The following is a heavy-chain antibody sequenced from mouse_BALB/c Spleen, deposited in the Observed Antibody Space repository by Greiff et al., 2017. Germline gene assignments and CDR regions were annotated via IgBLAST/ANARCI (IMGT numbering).Heavy chain of an antibody. CDR2: IWAGGST. Sequence: QVQLKQSGPGLVAPSQSLSITCTVSGFSLTSYGVHWVRQPPGKGLEWLGVIWAGGSTNYNSAIMSRLSISKDNSKSQVFLKMNSLQTDDTAMYYCARDRDDGYFYLDYWGQGTTLTVSS. D-gene: IGHD2-3*01. CDR1: GFSLTSYG. CDR3: ARDRDDGYFYLDY. J-gene: IGHJ2*01. V-gene: IGHV2-9*02.